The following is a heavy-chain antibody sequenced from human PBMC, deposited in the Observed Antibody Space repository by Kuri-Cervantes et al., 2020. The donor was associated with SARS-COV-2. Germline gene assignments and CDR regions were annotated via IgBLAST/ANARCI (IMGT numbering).Heavy chain of an antibody. Sequence: ASVKVSCKASGYTFTSYYMHWVRQAPGQGLEWMGIINPSGGSTSYAQKFQGRVTMTRDTSTSTVYMELSSLRSEDTAVYYCASCSSTSCSRRYYYYYYMDVWGKGTTVTVSS. CDR3: ASCSSTSCSRRYYYYYYMDV. D-gene: IGHD2-2*01. CDR1: GYTFTSYY. J-gene: IGHJ6*03. V-gene: IGHV1-46*01. CDR2: INPSGGST.